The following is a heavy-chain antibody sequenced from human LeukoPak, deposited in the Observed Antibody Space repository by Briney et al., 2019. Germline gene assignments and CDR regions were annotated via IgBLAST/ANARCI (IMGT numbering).Heavy chain of an antibody. J-gene: IGHJ4*02. V-gene: IGHV6-1*01. D-gene: IGHD1-7*01. CDR2: TYYRSKWYN. Sequence: SQTLSLTCAISGDSVSSNSATWNWIRQSPSRGLEWLGRTYYRSKWYNDYAVSVKSRISINPDTSKNQFSLQLNSVIPEGTAVYYCARDREIGTTFSYLDYWGQGTLVTVSS. CDR3: ARDREIGTTFSYLDY. CDR1: GDSVSSNSAT.